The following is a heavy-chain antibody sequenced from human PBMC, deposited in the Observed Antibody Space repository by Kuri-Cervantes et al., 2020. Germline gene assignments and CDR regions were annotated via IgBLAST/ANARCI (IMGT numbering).Heavy chain of an antibody. D-gene: IGHD1-7*01. CDR3: ARVGGELRPDDY. J-gene: IGHJ4*02. V-gene: IGHV1-24*01. CDR1: GYTLTELS. Sequence: ASVKVSCKVSGYTLTELSMHWVRQAPGKGLEWMGGFDPEDGETIYAQKFQGRVTMTEDTSTDTAYMELSSLRSDDTAVYYCARVGGELRPDDYWGQGTLVTVSS. CDR2: FDPEDGET.